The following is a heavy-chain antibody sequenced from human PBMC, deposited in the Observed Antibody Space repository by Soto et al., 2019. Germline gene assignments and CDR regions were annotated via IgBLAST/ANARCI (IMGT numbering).Heavy chain of an antibody. Sequence: QVQLQESGPGLVKPSGTLSLTCAVSGGSISSSNWWSWVRQPPGKGLAWIGEIYHSGSTNYNPSLKSLVTISVDKSKNQFSLKLSSVTAADTAVYYCARTIFGVAYYYGMDVWGQGTTVTVSS. CDR1: GGSISSSNW. CDR2: IYHSGST. D-gene: IGHD3-3*01. V-gene: IGHV4-4*02. J-gene: IGHJ6*02. CDR3: ARTIFGVAYYYGMDV.